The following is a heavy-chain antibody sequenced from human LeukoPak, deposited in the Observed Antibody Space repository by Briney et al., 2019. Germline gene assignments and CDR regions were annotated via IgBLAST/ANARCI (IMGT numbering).Heavy chain of an antibody. J-gene: IGHJ4*02. V-gene: IGHV6-1*01. Sequence: SQTLSLTCAISGDSVSSNSAAWNWTRQSPSRGLEWLGRTYYRSKWYNDYAVSVKSPLTINPDTSKNQFSLQLNSVTPEDTAVYYCARDSSGWRSIFDYWGQGTLVSVSS. D-gene: IGHD6-19*01. CDR3: ARDSSGWRSIFDY. CDR1: GDSVSSNSAA. CDR2: TYYRSKWYN.